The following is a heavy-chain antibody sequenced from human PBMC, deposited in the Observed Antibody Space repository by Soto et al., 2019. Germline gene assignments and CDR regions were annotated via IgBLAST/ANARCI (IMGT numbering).Heavy chain of an antibody. V-gene: IGHV3-30*18. D-gene: IGHD1-26*01. CDR1: GFTFSHYA. Sequence: QVQLVESGGGVVQPGRSLRLSCAASGFTFSHYAMHWVRQAPGKGLEWVALMSYDGSNEYYADSVKGRFTISRDNSKNTLYLQMTSLRAKDTAVYYCAKDGSHNFDYWGQGTLVTVSS. CDR3: AKDGSHNFDY. J-gene: IGHJ4*02. CDR2: MSYDGSNE.